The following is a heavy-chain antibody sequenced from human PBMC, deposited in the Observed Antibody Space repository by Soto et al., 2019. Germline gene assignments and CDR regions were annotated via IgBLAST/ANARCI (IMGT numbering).Heavy chain of an antibody. V-gene: IGHV3-30*04. Sequence: QVQLVESGGGVVQPGRSLRLSCAASGFTFSNYAMHWVRQAPGKGLECVAVISYNGGNRFYRDYVKGRFIISRDNSKNTVHLQIDSLRYEDAAVYYCARGDREDTAVVIGVRPGEYGVDVWGQGTTVTVSS. CDR2: ISYNGGNR. CDR3: ARGDREDTAVVIGVRPGEYGVDV. D-gene: IGHD2-15*01. CDR1: GFTFSNYA. J-gene: IGHJ6*02.